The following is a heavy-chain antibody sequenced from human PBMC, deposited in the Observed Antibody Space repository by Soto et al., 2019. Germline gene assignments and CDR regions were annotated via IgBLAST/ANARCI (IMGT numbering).Heavy chain of an antibody. CDR2: ISWNSGNI. V-gene: IGHV3-9*01. D-gene: IGHD3-22*01. Sequence: HLVESGGGLVQPGKSLTISCAASGFTFEDYAMHWVRQAPGKGLEWISGISWNSGNIIYADSVKGRFTISRDNAQSGLHLQLNSLIIEETALYYYAKMVTWDRSSCNQGGVDCWGQGTLVTVSS. J-gene: IGHJ4*02. CDR1: GFTFEDYA. CDR3: AKMVTWDRSSCNQGGVDC.